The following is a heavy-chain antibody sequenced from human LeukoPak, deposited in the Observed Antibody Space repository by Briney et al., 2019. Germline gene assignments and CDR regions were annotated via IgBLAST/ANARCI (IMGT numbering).Heavy chain of an antibody. CDR3: ATPRNYYDSSGYYDFDY. V-gene: IGHV1-24*01. CDR2: FDPEDGET. J-gene: IGHJ4*02. Sequence: ASVKVSCKVSGYTLTELSMHWVRQAPGKGLEWMGGFDPEDGETIYAKKFQGRVTMTEDTSTDTAYMELSSLRSEDTAVYYCATPRNYYDSSGYYDFDYWGQGTLVTVSS. CDR1: GYTLTELS. D-gene: IGHD3-22*01.